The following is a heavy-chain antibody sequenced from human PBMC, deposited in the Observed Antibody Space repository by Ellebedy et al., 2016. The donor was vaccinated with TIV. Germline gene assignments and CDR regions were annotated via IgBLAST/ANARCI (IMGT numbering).Heavy chain of an antibody. V-gene: IGHV5-51*01. CDR1: GYSFSTYW. CDR2: IYPGDSDT. D-gene: IGHD6-13*01. Sequence: GESLKISCQGSGYSFSTYWIGWVRQMPGKGLEWMGIIYPGDSDTRYNPSFQGRVTMSADKSTSTAYLQWSSLKASDTATYYCARVGRAAAGTDYWGQGTLVTVSS. CDR3: ARVGRAAAGTDY. J-gene: IGHJ4*02.